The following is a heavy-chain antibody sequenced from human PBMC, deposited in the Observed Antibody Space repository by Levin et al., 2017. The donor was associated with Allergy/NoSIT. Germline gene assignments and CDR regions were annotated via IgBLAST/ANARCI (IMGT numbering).Heavy chain of an antibody. CDR2: IIPILGVA. V-gene: IGHV1-69*04. D-gene: IGHD2-15*01. J-gene: IGHJ5*02. CDR3: ARDHGRRYCSGGSCYNWFDP. Sequence: SVKVSCKASGGTFSSYTISWVRQAPGQGLTWMGMIIPILGVANYAQKFQGRITITADTSTSTAYMELSSLRSEDTAVYYCARDHGRRYCSGGSCYNWFDPWCQGTLVTVSS. CDR1: GGTFSSYT.